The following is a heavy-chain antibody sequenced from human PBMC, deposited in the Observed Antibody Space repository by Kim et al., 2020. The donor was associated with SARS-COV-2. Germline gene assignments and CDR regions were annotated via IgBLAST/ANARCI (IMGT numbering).Heavy chain of an antibody. CDR3: AGGIPSTGLDS. D-gene: IGHD1-1*01. J-gene: IGHJ4*02. CDR1: GGSVSSGSSC. V-gene: IGHV4-61*01. Sequence: SETLSLSCTVSGGSVSSGSSCWSWIRQSPGKGLEWIAYIFYSGSTKYNPSLKSRVTMSADTSKNQFSLKLSSVTAADTAVYYCAGGIPSTGLDSWGQGTLVTVSS. CDR2: IFYSGST.